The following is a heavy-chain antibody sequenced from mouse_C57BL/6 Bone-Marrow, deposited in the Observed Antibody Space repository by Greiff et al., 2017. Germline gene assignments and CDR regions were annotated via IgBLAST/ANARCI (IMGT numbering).Heavy chain of an antibody. CDR1: GYTFTSYG. CDR2: IYPGSGNT. V-gene: IGHV1-81*01. CDR3: ARRPY. Sequence: VQLQESGAELARPGASVKLSCKASGYTFTSYGISWVKQSTGQGLEWIGEIYPGSGNTYYNEKFKGKATLTADKSSSTAYMELRGLTSEASAVYFCARRPYWGQGTLVTVSA. J-gene: IGHJ3*01.